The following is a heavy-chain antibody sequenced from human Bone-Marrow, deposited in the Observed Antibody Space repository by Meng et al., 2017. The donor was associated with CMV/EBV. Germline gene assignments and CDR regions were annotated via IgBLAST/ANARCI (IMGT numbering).Heavy chain of an antibody. D-gene: IGHD2-15*01. V-gene: IGHV3-21*01. J-gene: IGHJ4*02. CDR2: ISSNSRYI. Sequence: SGFTCSSYCLHWVRQRTGKGLHWVSSISSNSRYIFYADSMKGRFTISRDNAKNSLYLQMNSLRADDTAIYYCARVYCSRGSCSFDYWGQGSLVTVSS. CDR1: GFTCSSYC. CDR3: ARVYCSRGSCSFDY.